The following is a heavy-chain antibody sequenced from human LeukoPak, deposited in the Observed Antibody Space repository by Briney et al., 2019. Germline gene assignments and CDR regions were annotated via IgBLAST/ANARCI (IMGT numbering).Heavy chain of an antibody. CDR2: INPNSGGT. CDR1: GYTFSGYY. CDR3: ARDLDILTGYRYQFDY. J-gene: IGHJ4*02. V-gene: IGHV1-2*02. D-gene: IGHD3-9*01. Sequence: ASVKVSCKASGYTFSGYYMHWVRQAPGQGLEWMGWINPNSGGTNYPPKFQGRVTMTRDTSINTVYMALSRLGSDDTAVYYCARDLDILTGYRYQFDYWGQGTLVTVSS.